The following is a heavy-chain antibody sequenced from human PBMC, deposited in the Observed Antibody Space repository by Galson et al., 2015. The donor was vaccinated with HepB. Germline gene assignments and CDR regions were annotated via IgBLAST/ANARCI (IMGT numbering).Heavy chain of an antibody. Sequence: SLRLSCAASGFTFSSYAMSWVRQAPGKGLEWVSTISGSGGSTYYADSVKGRFTISRDNSKNTLYLQMNSLRAEDTAVYYCAKAGAGGYYYYGMDVWGQGTTVTVSS. V-gene: IGHV3-23*01. CDR3: AKAGAGGYYYYGMDV. D-gene: IGHD3-16*01. CDR2: ISGSGGST. J-gene: IGHJ6*02. CDR1: GFTFSSYA.